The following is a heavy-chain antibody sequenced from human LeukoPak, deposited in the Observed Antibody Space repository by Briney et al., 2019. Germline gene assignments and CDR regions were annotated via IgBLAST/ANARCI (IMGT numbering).Heavy chain of an antibody. CDR2: ISSSSSYI. D-gene: IGHD3-16*02. V-gene: IGHV3-21*01. CDR3: ARDWDYVWGSYRPFDY. J-gene: IGHJ4*02. Sequence: PGGSLRLSCAASGFTFSSYSMNWVRQAPGKGLEWVSSISSSSSYIYYADSVKGRFTISRDNAKNSLYLQMNSLRAEDTAVYYCARDWDYVWGSYRPFDYWGQGTLVTVSS. CDR1: GFTFSSYS.